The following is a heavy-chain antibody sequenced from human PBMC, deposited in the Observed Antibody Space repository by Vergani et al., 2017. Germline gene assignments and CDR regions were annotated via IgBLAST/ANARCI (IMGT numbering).Heavy chain of an antibody. Sequence: EVQLVQSGAEVKKPGESLRISCKGSGYSFTSYWISWVRQRPGKGLEWMGRIDPSDSYTNYSPSFQGQVTISADKSISTAYLQWSSLKASDTAMYYCARSGYSSSWYEDWGQGTLVTVSS. CDR2: IDPSDSYT. J-gene: IGHJ4*02. D-gene: IGHD6-13*01. CDR1: GYSFTSYW. V-gene: IGHV5-10-1*03. CDR3: ARSGYSSSWYED.